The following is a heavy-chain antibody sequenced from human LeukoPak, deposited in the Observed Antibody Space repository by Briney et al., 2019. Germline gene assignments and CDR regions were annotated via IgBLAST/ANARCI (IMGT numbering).Heavy chain of an antibody. CDR1: GFTFSDFY. J-gene: IGHJ4*02. CDR3: ARGLRVEMPTTGPSYFDY. Sequence: GGSLRLSCAASGFTFSDFYMSWIRQAPGKGLEWVSYISSGTNYTNYADSVNGRFTISRDNAKTSLYLQMNSLRADDTAVYYCARGLRVEMPTTGPSYFDYWGQGTLVTVSS. CDR2: ISSGTNYT. D-gene: IGHD5-24*01. V-gene: IGHV3-11*06.